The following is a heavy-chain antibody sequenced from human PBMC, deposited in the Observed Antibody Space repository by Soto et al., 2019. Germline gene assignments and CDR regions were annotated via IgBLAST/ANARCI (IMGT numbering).Heavy chain of an antibody. CDR3: AREAWLSWFDP. CDR2: INHSGST. J-gene: IGHJ5*02. CDR1: GGSFSGYY. V-gene: IGHV4-34*01. Sequence: QVQLQQWGAGLLKPSETLSLTCAVYGGSFSGYYWSWIRQPPGKGLEWIGEINHSGSTNYNPSLKSRVPISVDTPKNQFSLKLSSVTAADTAVYYCAREAWLSWFDPWGQGTLVTVSS. D-gene: IGHD3-10*01.